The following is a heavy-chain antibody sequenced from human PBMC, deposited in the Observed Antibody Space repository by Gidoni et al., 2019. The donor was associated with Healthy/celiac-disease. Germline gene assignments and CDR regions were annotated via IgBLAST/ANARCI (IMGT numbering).Heavy chain of an antibody. CDR1: GFTFSDHY. D-gene: IGHD3-10*01. CDR2: TRNKANSYTT. V-gene: IGHV3-72*01. Sequence: EVQLVESGGGLVQPGGSLRLSCAASGFTFSDHYMDWVRQAPGKGLEWVGRTRNKANSYTTEYAASVKGRFTISRDDSKNSLYLQMNSLKTEDTAVYYCASRYGVGFGEFEYWGQGTLVTVSS. J-gene: IGHJ4*02. CDR3: ASRYGVGFGEFEY.